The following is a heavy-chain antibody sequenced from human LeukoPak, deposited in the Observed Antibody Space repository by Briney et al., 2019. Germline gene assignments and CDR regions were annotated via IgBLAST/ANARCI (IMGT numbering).Heavy chain of an antibody. CDR3: ATDPWGSGSYYSFR. V-gene: IGHV1-24*01. CDR1: GYTLTKLS. CDR2: FDPEEGET. J-gene: IGHJ4*02. D-gene: IGHD3-10*01. Sequence: GASVKVSCKVSGYTLTKLSMHWVRQAPGKGLEWMGGFDPEEGETIYAQKFQGRVTMTEDTSTDTAYMELSSLRSEDTAVYYCATDPWGSGSYYSFRWGQGTLVTVSS.